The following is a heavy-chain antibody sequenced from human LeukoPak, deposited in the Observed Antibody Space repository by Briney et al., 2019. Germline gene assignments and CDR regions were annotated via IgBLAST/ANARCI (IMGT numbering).Heavy chain of an antibody. CDR2: ISDGGSDE. CDR1: GFSFKTYE. V-gene: IGHV3-48*03. D-gene: IGHD6-19*01. Sequence: QSGGSLRLSCVASGFSFKTYEMNWVRQAPGKGLEWISYISDGGSDEDYADSVKGRFSISRDNAKNSLFLQMNSLRVEDTAVYYCARDVEFNNGWPAWGQGTLVTVSS. J-gene: IGHJ5*02. CDR3: ARDVEFNNGWPA.